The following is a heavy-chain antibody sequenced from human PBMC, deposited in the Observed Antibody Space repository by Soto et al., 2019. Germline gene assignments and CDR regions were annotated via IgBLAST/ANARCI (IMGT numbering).Heavy chain of an antibody. D-gene: IGHD3-16*01. CDR2: IYYSGST. CDR3: DSARGVQPNVLDP. V-gene: IGHV4-39*01. Sequence: THRLSYTVSWGNIRNIRGCWSWIRKPPGKGLEWIGSIYYSGSTYYNPSLKSQVTISVDTSKNQFSLKLSSVTAADTAVYYSDSARGVQPNVLDPWGQGTLDTVSP. CDR1: WGNIRNIRGC. J-gene: IGHJ5*02.